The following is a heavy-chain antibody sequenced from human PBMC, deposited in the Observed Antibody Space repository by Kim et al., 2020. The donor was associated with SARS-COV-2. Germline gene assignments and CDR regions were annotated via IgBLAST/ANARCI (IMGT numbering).Heavy chain of an antibody. CDR2: IKSKTDGGTT. Sequence: GGSLRLSCAASGFTFSNAWMSWVRQAPGKGLEWVGRIKSKTDGGTTDYAAPVKGRFTISRDDSKNTLYLQMNSLKTEDTALYYCTTEFGAAAGEDYYYGMDVWGQGTTVTVSS. CDR1: GFTFSNAW. J-gene: IGHJ6*02. V-gene: IGHV3-15*01. CDR3: TTEFGAAAGEDYYYGMDV. D-gene: IGHD6-13*01.